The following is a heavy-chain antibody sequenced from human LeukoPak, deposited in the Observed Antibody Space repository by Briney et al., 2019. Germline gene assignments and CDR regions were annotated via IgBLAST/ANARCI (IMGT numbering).Heavy chain of an antibody. V-gene: IGHV1-69*13. J-gene: IGHJ5*01. CDR3: ASNTNYYENTGHYVLDS. D-gene: IGHD3-22*01. Sequence: SVKVSCKASGYTFTSYSISWVRQAPGQGLEWMGGIIPILGTANYAQEFKGRVTITADEFTGTAYMELSSLRSEDTAVFYCASNTNYYENTGHYVLDSWGQGTLVTVSS. CDR1: GYTFTSYS. CDR2: IIPILGTA.